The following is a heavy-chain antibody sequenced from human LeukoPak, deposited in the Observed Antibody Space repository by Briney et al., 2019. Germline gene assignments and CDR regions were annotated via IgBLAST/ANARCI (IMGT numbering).Heavy chain of an antibody. Sequence: PSETLSLTCTVSGVSISSYYWSWIRQPAGKGLEWIGRIYTSGSTNYNPSLKSRVTMSVDTSKNQFSLKLSSVTAADTAVYYCARDGYNSLQGGYYYYYMDVWGKGTTVTISS. J-gene: IGHJ6*03. D-gene: IGHD5-24*01. V-gene: IGHV4-4*07. CDR1: GVSISSYY. CDR2: IYTSGST. CDR3: ARDGYNSLQGGYYYYYMDV.